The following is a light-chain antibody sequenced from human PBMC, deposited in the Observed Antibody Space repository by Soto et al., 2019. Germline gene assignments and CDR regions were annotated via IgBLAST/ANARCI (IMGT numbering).Light chain of an antibody. CDR2: DAS. CDR1: QSISTW. J-gene: IGKJ1*01. V-gene: IGKV1-5*01. Sequence: DIQMTQYPSTLSASVGDRVTITCRASQSISTWLAWYQQKSGKAPKLLIYDASSLESGVPSRFSGSRAGTEFTLTISSLQPDDFATYYCQHYNSYSSWTFGQGTKVDIK. CDR3: QHYNSYSSWT.